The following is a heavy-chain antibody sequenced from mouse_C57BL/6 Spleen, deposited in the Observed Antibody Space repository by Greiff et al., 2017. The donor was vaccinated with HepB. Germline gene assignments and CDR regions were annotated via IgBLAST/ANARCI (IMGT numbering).Heavy chain of an antibody. CDR1: GFTFSDYY. Sequence: EVKVVESEGGLVQPGSSMKLSCTASGFTFSDYYMAWVRQVPEKGLEWVANINYDGSSTYYLDSLKSRFIISRDNAKNILYLQMSSLKSEDTATYYCARGVYDDDYAMDYWGQGTSVTVSS. J-gene: IGHJ4*01. CDR3: ARGVYDDDYAMDY. CDR2: INYDGSST. D-gene: IGHD2-4*01. V-gene: IGHV5-16*01.